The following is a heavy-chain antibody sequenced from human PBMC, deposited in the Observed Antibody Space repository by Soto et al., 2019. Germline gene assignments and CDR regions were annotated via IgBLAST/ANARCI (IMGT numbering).Heavy chain of an antibody. J-gene: IGHJ4*02. D-gene: IGHD3-16*01. CDR3: AREVAFGGVTTTRPRFDY. Sequence: GGSLRLSCAASGFTFSDYWMSWVRQAPEKGLEWVANMRSDGSEKYYVDSVKGRFTISRDNAKNSLYLQMSSLRSEDTAVYYCAREVAFGGVTTTRPRFDYWGQGTLVTVSS. CDR1: GFTFSDYW. V-gene: IGHV3-7*05. CDR2: MRSDGSEK.